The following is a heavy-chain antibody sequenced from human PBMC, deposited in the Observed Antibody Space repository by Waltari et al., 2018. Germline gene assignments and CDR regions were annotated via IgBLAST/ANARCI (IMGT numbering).Heavy chain of an antibody. CDR1: GGTFSSYA. CDR3: ARSEYSSSSGGFLGYYYYGRDV. D-gene: IGHD6-6*01. J-gene: IGHJ6*02. CDR2: ISPRSGKA. V-gene: IGHV1-69*09. Sequence: QVQLVQSGAEVKKPGSSVQVSCKASGGTFSSYAISWVRQAPGQGLEWMGRISPRSGKANDDKKCQGEGTLTAYKSTGTAYMGLSSLRSEDTAVDYCARSEYSSSSGGFLGYYYYGRDVWGQGTTVTVSS.